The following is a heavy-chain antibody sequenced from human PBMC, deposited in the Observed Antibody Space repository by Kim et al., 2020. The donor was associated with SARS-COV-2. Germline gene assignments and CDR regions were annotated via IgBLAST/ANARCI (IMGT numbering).Heavy chain of an antibody. J-gene: IGHJ6*02. D-gene: IGHD2-2*01. CDR3: SRDTGKYQLLWSDYYYGMDV. V-gene: IGHV3-21*01. Sequence: GGSLRLSCAASGFTFSSYSMNWVRQAPGKGLEWVSSISSSSYIYYADSVKGRCTISRDNAKNSLYLQMNSLRAEDTAVYYCSRDTGKYQLLWSDYYYGMDVWGQGTTVTVSS. CDR2: ISSSSYI. CDR1: GFTFSSYS.